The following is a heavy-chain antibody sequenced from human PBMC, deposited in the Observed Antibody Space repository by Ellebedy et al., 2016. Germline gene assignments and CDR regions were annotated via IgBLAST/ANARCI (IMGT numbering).Heavy chain of an antibody. V-gene: IGHV3-23*01. CDR2: ISGSGGST. D-gene: IGHD6-6*01. J-gene: IGHJ4*02. CDR3: AKEQDSSSSSPFDY. Sequence: GESLKISXAASGFIFSSYAMSWVRQAPGKGLEWVSAISGSGGSTYYADSVKGRFTISRDNSKNTLYLQMNSLRAEDTAVYYCAKEQDSSSSSPFDYWGQGTLVTVSS. CDR1: GFIFSSYA.